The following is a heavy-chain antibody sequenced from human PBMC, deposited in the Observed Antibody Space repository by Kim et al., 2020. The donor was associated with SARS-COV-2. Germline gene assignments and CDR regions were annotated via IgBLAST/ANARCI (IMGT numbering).Heavy chain of an antibody. CDR3: ARRGPHIFPKSDIVVENWFDP. D-gene: IGHD2-15*01. CDR1: GYSFTSYW. J-gene: IGHJ5*02. Sequence: GESLKISCKGSGYSFTSYWIGWVRQMPGKGLEWMGIIYPGDSDTRYSPSFQGQVTISADKSISTAYLQWSSLKASDTAMYYCARRGPHIFPKSDIVVENWFDPWGQGTLVTVSS. CDR2: IYPGDSDT. V-gene: IGHV5-51*01.